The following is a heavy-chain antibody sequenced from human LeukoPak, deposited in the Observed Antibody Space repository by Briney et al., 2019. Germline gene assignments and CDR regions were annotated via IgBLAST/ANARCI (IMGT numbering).Heavy chain of an antibody. CDR1: GGSISGYF. D-gene: IGHD6-19*01. V-gene: IGHV4-59*08. CDR3: ARLLAVAGGDAFDI. Sequence: PSETLSLTCTVSGGSISGYFWSWIRQPPGKGLELFGYLYYSGSTNYNPSLKSRVTVSVDTSKDQFSPRLSSVTAADTAVYYCARLLAVAGGDAFDIWGQGKMVTVSS. CDR2: LYYSGST. J-gene: IGHJ3*02.